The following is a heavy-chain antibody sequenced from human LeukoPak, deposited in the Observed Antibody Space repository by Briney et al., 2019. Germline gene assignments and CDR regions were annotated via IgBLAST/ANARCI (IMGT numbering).Heavy chain of an antibody. V-gene: IGHV3-23*01. CDR1: GFTFSNYA. CDR2: ISTNGDGT. CDR3: AKDFPLGATQPPFDY. Sequence: GGSLRLSCAASGFTFSNYAMSWVRQAPGKGLEWVSAISTNGDGTYYADSVKGRFTISRDNSKNTLYLQMNSLRAEDTAVYYCAKDFPLGATQPPFDYWGQGTPVTVSS. D-gene: IGHD1-26*01. J-gene: IGHJ4*02.